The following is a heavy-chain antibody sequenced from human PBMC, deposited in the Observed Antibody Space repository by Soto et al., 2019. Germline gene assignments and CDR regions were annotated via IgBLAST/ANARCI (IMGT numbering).Heavy chain of an antibody. CDR1: GGSISSGDYY. J-gene: IGHJ4*02. D-gene: IGHD3-22*01. V-gene: IGHV4-30-4*01. CDR3: ARGDYYDRSGYSNFDY. Sequence: PSETLSLTCTVSGGSISSGDYYWSWIRQPPGKGLEWIGYIYYSGSTYYNPSLKRRVIISLDTSKNQLSLKLSSVTAADTAVYYCARGDYYDRSGYSNFDYWGQGTLVTVSS. CDR2: IYYSGST.